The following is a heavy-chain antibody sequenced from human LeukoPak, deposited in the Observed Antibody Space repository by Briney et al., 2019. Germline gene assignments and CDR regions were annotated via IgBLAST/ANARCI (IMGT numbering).Heavy chain of an antibody. Sequence: GGSLRLSCAASGFTVSSTDITWVRQAPEKGLEWVSVFYSGGSAFYADSVKGRFTASRDNSKNTLYLQMNSLRAEDTAMYYCAKDGVSGNIDYWGQGTLVAVSS. J-gene: IGHJ4*02. D-gene: IGHD3-10*01. CDR3: AKDGVSGNIDY. V-gene: IGHV3-66*01. CDR2: FYSGGSA. CDR1: GFTVSSTD.